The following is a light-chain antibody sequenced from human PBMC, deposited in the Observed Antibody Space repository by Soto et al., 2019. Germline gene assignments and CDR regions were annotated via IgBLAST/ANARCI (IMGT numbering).Light chain of an antibody. CDR2: GAS. Sequence: EIVLTQSPGTLSLSPGERATLSCRASQSVTSSYLAWYQQKPGQAPRLLIYGASTRATGIPDRFSGGGSGTDFTLTSSRLEPEDFAVYYCQEYRSSRTFGQGTKVEIK. CDR3: QEYRSSRT. CDR1: QSVTSSY. J-gene: IGKJ1*01. V-gene: IGKV3-20*01.